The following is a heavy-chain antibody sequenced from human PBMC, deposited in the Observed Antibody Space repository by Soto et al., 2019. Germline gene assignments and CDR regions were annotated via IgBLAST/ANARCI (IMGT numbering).Heavy chain of an antibody. J-gene: IGHJ6*02. CDR1: GFTFSSYW. V-gene: IGHV3-74*01. CDR2: INSDGSST. D-gene: IGHD6-6*01. CDR3: ARDIEYSSSSRRYYGMDV. Sequence: AGGSLRLSCAASGFTFSSYWMHWVRQAPGKGLVWVSRINSDGSSTSYADSVKGRFTISRDNAKNTLYLQMNSLRAEDTAVYYCARDIEYSSSSRRYYGMDVWGQGTTVTVSS.